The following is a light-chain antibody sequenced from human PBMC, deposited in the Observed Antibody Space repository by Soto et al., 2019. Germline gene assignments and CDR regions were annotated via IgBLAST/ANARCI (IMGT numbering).Light chain of an antibody. CDR3: QQYNNWPRT. CDR1: QSVSSN. V-gene: IGKV3-15*01. CDR2: GAS. Sequence: EIVMTQSPATLSVSPGERATLSCRASQSVSSNLAWYQQKHGQAPSLLIYGASTRATGIPARFSGSGSGTEFTLTISSLQSEDCAVYYGQQYNNWPRTFGQGTKVDIK. J-gene: IGKJ1*01.